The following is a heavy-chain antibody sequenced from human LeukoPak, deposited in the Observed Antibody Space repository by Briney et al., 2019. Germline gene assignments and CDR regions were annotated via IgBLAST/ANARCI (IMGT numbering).Heavy chain of an antibody. CDR2: INTKTGNP. V-gene: IGHV7-4-1*02. J-gene: IGHJ5*02. CDR1: GYTFTSYA. D-gene: IGHD5-18*01. CDR3: ARDGVDTLFDP. Sequence: ASVKVSCKASGYTFTSYAMNWVRQAPGQGLEWMGWINTKTGNPTYAQGFTGRFVFSLDTSVSTSYLQISSLKAEDTAVYYCARDGVDTLFDPWGQGTLVAVSS.